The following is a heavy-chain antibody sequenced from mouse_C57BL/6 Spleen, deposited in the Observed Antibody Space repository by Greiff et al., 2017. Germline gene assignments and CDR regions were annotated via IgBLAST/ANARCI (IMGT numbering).Heavy chain of an antibody. D-gene: IGHD2-3*01. CDR1: GFTFSDYG. J-gene: IGHJ1*03. Sequence: EVMLVESGGGLVKPGGSLKLSCAASGFTFSDYGMHWVRQAPEKGLEWVAYISSGSSTIYYADTVKGRFTISRDNAKNTLFLQMTSLRSEDTAVYYCARDGKKYFDVWGTGTTVTVSS. V-gene: IGHV5-17*01. CDR2: ISSGSSTI. CDR3: ARDGKKYFDV.